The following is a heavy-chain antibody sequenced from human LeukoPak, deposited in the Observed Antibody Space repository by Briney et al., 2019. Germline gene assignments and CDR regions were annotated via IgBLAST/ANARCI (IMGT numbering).Heavy chain of an antibody. CDR2: IYWNDDK. CDR3: AHSPSGYCSSTSCLSWFDP. CDR1: GFSLSTSGVG. Sequence: SGPTLVKPTQTLTLTCTFSGFSLSTSGVGVGWIRQPPGKALEWLALIYWNDDKRYSPSLKSRLTITKDTSKNQVVLTMTNMDPVDTATYYCAHSPSGYCSSTSCLSWFDPWGQGTLVTVSS. D-gene: IGHD2-2*01. V-gene: IGHV2-5*01. J-gene: IGHJ5*02.